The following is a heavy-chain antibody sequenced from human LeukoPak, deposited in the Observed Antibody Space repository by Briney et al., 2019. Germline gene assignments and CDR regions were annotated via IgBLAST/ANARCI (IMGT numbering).Heavy chain of an antibody. Sequence: NPSQTLSLTCDISGDSVSSNSAAWNWIRQSPSRGLEWLGRTYYRSKWYNDYAISVKSRMTINADTSKNQFSLQLNSVTPEDTAVYYCAKGRWALFDCWGQGALVAVSS. CDR3: AKGRWALFDC. J-gene: IGHJ4*02. V-gene: IGHV6-1*01. CDR2: TYYRSKWYN. CDR1: GDSVSSNSAA. D-gene: IGHD3-10*01.